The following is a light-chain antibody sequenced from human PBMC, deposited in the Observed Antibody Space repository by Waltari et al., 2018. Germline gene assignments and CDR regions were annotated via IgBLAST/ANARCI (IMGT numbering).Light chain of an antibody. CDR2: ESS. CDR3: CSYAGSTTFYV. J-gene: IGLJ1*01. V-gene: IGLV2-23*01. Sequence: QSALTQPASVSGSPGQSITISCTGTNSDVGSYNLLSWYQQHPGKAPKLMIYESSERPSGVSNRFSGSKSGNTASLTISGVQAEDEADYYCCSYAGSTTFYVFGTGTKVTVL. CDR1: NSDVGSYNL.